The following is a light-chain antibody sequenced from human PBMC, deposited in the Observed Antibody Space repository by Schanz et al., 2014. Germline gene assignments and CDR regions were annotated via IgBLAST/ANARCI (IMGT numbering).Light chain of an antibody. V-gene: IGKV1-39*01. CDR3: QQSYSTPLFT. CDR1: QDINSY. Sequence: DIQMTQSPSSLSTSVGDRVTITCRASQDINSYLAWYQQKPGKAPKLLIYDASSLQSGVPSRFSGSGSGTDFTLTISNLQPEDFATYYCQQSYSTPLFTFGQGTKLEIK. J-gene: IGKJ2*01. CDR2: DAS.